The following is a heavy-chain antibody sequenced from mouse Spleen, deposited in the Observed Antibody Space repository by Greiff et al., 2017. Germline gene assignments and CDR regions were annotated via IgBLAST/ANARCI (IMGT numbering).Heavy chain of an antibody. V-gene: IGHV1-76*01. J-gene: IGHJ4*01. Sequence: QVQLQQSGAELVRPGASVKLSCKASGYTFTDYYINWVKQRPGQGLEWIARIYPGSGNTYYNEKFKGKATLTAEKSSSTAYMQLSSLTSEDSAVYFCAREGTARATYAMDYWGQGTSVTVSS. CDR1: GYTFTDYY. D-gene: IGHD3-2*01. CDR3: AREGTARATYAMDY. CDR2: IYPGSGNT.